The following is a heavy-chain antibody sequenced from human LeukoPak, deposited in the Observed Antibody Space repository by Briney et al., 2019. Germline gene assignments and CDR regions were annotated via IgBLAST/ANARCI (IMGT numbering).Heavy chain of an antibody. CDR3: AREAHPLVGVFVTNLATWFDP. CDR1: GGSFSSNS. Sequence: PSETLSLTCAVYGGSFSSNSWSWIRQAPGKGLEWIGELNESGAINYNAALRSRLTISVDTSKNQFSLALRSVTAADTAVYFCAREAHPLVGVFVTNLATWFDPWGQGTLVIVSS. CDR2: LNESGAI. D-gene: IGHD3-3*01. J-gene: IGHJ5*02. V-gene: IGHV4-34*01.